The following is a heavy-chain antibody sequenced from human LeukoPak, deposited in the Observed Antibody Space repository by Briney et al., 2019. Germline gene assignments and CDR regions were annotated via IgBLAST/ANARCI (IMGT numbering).Heavy chain of an antibody. J-gene: IGHJ4*02. Sequence: ASVKVSCKASGYTFTSYYMHWVRQAPGQGLEWMGWINPNSGGTNYAQKFQGRVTMTRDTSISTAYMELSSLRSDDTAVYYCARGYYYDSSGYTLHDYWGQGTLVTVSS. D-gene: IGHD3-22*01. CDR1: GYTFTSYY. CDR2: INPNSGGT. V-gene: IGHV1-2*02. CDR3: ARGYYYDSSGYTLHDY.